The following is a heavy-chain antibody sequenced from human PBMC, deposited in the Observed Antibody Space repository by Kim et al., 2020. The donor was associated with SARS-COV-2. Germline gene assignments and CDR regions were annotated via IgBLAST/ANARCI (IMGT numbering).Heavy chain of an antibody. Sequence: GGSLRLSCAASGFTFSSYGMHWVRQAQGKGLEWVAVIWYDGSNKYYADSVKGRFTISRDNSKNTLYLQMNSLRAEDTAVYYCAREWELRRNAFDIWGQGT. J-gene: IGHJ3*02. CDR2: IWYDGSNK. D-gene: IGHD1-26*01. V-gene: IGHV3-33*01. CDR1: GFTFSSYG. CDR3: AREWELRRNAFDI.